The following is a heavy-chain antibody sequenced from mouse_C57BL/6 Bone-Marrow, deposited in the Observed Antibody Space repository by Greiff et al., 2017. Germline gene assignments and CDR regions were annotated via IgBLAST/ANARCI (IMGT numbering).Heavy chain of an antibody. CDR3: ARQTHYYGSSEWYYGV. CDR1: GYAFTNYL. V-gene: IGHV1-54*01. J-gene: IGHJ1*03. D-gene: IGHD1-1*01. Sequence: QVQLQQSGAELVRPGTSVKVSCKASGYAFTNYLIEWVKQRPGQGLEWIGVINPGSGGTNYNEKFKGKATLTADKSSSTAYMQLSSLTSEDSAVYFCARQTHYYGSSEWYYGVRGTRTTVTVAS. CDR2: INPGSGGT.